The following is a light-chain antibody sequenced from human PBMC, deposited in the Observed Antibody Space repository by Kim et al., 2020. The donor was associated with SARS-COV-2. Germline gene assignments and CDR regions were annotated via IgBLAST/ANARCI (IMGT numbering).Light chain of an antibody. V-gene: IGKV3-20*01. Sequence: PGERATLACRASQSVSSNYLAWYQQRPGQAPRLLIYEASRRATGIPDRFSGSGSATDFTLTINRLEPEDFAVYYCQQYGSSPQITFGGGTKVDIK. CDR2: EAS. J-gene: IGKJ4*01. CDR3: QQYGSSPQIT. CDR1: QSVSSNY.